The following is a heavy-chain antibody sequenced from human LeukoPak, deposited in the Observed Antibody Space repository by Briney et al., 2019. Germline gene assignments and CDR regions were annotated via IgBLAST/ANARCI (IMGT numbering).Heavy chain of an antibody. V-gene: IGHV4-59*01. Sequence: SETLSLTCTVSGGSISSYYWSWLRQPPGKGLEWIGYNCYSGSTNYNPSLKSRVTISVDTSKNQFSLKLSSVTAADTAVYYCARDMKVYGSGSYYRYYYYGMDVWGKGTTVTVSS. CDR2: NCYSGST. J-gene: IGHJ6*04. CDR1: GGSISSYY. CDR3: ARDMKVYGSGSYYRYYYYGMDV. D-gene: IGHD3-10*01.